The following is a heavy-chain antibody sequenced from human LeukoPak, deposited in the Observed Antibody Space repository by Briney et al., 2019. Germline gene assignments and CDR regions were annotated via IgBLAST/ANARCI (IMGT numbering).Heavy chain of an antibody. CDR1: GYTFTGYY. CDR2: INPNSGGT. J-gene: IGHJ6*02. Sequence: GASVKVSCKASGYTFTGYYMHWVRQAPGQGLEWMGWINPNSGGTNYAQKFQGWVTMTRDTSISTAYMELSRLRSDGTAVYYCARAGLGSGSYFLYYYYGMDVWGQGTTVTVSS. D-gene: IGHD3-10*01. V-gene: IGHV1-2*04. CDR3: ARAGLGSGSYFLYYYYGMDV.